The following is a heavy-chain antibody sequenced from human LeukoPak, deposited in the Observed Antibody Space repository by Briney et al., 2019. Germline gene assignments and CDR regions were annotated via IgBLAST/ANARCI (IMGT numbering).Heavy chain of an antibody. D-gene: IGHD4-23*01. J-gene: IGHJ4*02. CDR1: GGSISSYY. CDR3: ARGDYGGTLFSY. Sequence: SETLSLTCTVSGGSISSYYWGWIRQPPGKGLEWIGSIYYSGNSYYNPSLKSRVTISVDTSKNQFSLKLSSVTAADTAVYYCARGDYGGTLFSYWGQGTLVTVSS. CDR2: IYYSGNS. V-gene: IGHV4-39*01.